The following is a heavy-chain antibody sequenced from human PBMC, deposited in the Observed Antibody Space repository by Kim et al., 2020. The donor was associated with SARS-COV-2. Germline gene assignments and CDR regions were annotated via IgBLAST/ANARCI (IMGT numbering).Heavy chain of an antibody. CDR3: ARDGLIVVVPAALDY. D-gene: IGHD2-2*01. Sequence: ASVKVSCKASGYTFTSYYMHWVRQAPGQGLEWMGIINPSGGSTSYAQKFQGRVTMTRDTSTSTVYMELSSLRSEDTAVYYCARDGLIVVVPAALDYWGQGTLVTVSS. V-gene: IGHV1-46*01. CDR2: INPSGGST. CDR1: GYTFTSYY. J-gene: IGHJ4*02.